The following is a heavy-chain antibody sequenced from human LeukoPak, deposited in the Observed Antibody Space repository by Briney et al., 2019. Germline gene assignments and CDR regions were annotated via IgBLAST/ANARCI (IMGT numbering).Heavy chain of an antibody. V-gene: IGHV3-20*01. CDR3: ARDRMFDSSGYQAHDY. Sequence: GGFLRLSCEVSGFTVDDYGMSWVRQTPGKGLEWVSAISRDGGGTIYADSVKGRFTISRDNARNSLYLQMNSLRAEDTAFYRCARDRMFDSSGYQAHDYWGQGTLVTVSS. J-gene: IGHJ4*02. CDR2: ISRDGGGT. CDR1: GFTVDDYG. D-gene: IGHD3-22*01.